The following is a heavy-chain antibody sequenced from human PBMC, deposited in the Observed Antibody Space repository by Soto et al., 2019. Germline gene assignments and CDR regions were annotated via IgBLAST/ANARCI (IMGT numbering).Heavy chain of an antibody. Sequence: QVPVVQSGAEVREPGASVKVSCTASGYSSSNYYTHWARQAPGQGLEWMGIVNPHGASTVYAQRFQGRLTLTRDTSTNTDYMDLSRLTSDDTAIYYCASVTTIWSNWGQGTLVTVSS. CDR1: GYSSSNYY. D-gene: IGHD2-21*02. CDR2: VNPHGAST. V-gene: IGHV1-46*01. CDR3: ASVTTIWSN. J-gene: IGHJ4*02.